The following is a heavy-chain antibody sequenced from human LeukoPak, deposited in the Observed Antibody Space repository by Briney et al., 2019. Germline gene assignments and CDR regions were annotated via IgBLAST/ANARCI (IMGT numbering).Heavy chain of an antibody. CDR1: GDSVSNYY. J-gene: IGHJ4*02. V-gene: IGHV4-59*02. CDR3: ARKRSFDL. D-gene: IGHD3-9*01. CDR2: IYYSESA. Sequence: SGTLSLTCTVSGDSVSNYYWSWIRQPPGKRLEWIGCIYYSESATYNPSLKSRVTISLDTSKNQFFLKLSSVTAADTAVYYCARKRSFDLWGQGTLVTVSS.